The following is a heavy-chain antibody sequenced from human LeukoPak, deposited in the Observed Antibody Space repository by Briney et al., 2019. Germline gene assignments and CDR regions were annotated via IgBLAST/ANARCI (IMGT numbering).Heavy chain of an antibody. D-gene: IGHD2-15*01. CDR2: IYHSGST. V-gene: IGHV4-30-2*01. J-gene: IGHJ4*02. Sequence: SETLSLTCAVSGGSISSGGYSWSWIRQPPGKGLEWIGYIYHSGSTYYNPSLKSRVTISVDTSKNQFSLKLSSVTAADTAVYYCARHMGYCSGGSCQTRTYYFDYWGQGTLVTVSS. CDR3: ARHMGYCSGGSCQTRTYYFDY. CDR1: GGSISSGGYS.